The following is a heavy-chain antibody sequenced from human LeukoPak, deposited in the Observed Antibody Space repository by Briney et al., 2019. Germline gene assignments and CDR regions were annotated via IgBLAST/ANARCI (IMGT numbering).Heavy chain of an antibody. D-gene: IGHD3-3*01. CDR2: IYSGGST. CDR3: ARDLLEWYFDY. CDR1: GLTVSSTY. Sequence: GGSLRLSCAASGLTVSSTYMSWVRQTPGKGLEWVSVIYSGGSTYYADSVKGRFTISRDNSKNTLYPQMNSLRAEDTAVYYCARDLLEWYFDYWGQGTLVTVSS. V-gene: IGHV3-66*01. J-gene: IGHJ4*02.